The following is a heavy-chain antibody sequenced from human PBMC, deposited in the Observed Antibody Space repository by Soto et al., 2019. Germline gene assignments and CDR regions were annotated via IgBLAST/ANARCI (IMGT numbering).Heavy chain of an antibody. J-gene: IGHJ6*02. CDR2: INLADGGA. V-gene: IGHV3-23*01. D-gene: IGHD1-1*01. CDR3: ARDMSAGNYFYYGMDV. CDR1: GFTFSSSG. Sequence: EVQLLESGGSLVQPGGSLRLSCAASGFTFSSSGMSWVRQAPEKGLEWVSGINLADGGAYYAYYADSVKGRFTISRDNAENTVYLQMNSLRVEDTAVYFCARDMSAGNYFYYGMDVWGQGTTVTVSS.